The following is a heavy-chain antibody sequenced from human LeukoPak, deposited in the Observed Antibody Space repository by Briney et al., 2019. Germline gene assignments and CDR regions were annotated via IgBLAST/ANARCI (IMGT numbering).Heavy chain of an antibody. D-gene: IGHD3-16*01. J-gene: IGHJ4*02. CDR1: GFSFDDYD. Sequence: GGSLRLSCAASGFSFDDYDMSWVRQAPGKGLEWVSGINWNGGSTGYADSVKGRFTISRDNAKYSLYLQMSSLRAEDTALYYCAREEGGYFDYWGQGTLVTVSS. CDR3: AREEGGYFDY. V-gene: IGHV3-20*04. CDR2: INWNGGST.